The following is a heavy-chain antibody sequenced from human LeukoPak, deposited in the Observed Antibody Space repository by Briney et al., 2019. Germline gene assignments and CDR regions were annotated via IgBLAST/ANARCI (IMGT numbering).Heavy chain of an antibody. Sequence: PGGSLRLSCAASGFTFSSYWMSWVRQAPGKGLEWVANIKQDGSEKYYVDSVKGRFTISRDNAKNSLYLQMNSLRAEDTAVYYCARSIVVTSAWFDPWGQGTLVTVSS. CDR2: IKQDGSEK. CDR1: GFTFSSYW. D-gene: IGHD2-2*01. CDR3: ARSIVVTSAWFDP. J-gene: IGHJ5*02. V-gene: IGHV3-7*01.